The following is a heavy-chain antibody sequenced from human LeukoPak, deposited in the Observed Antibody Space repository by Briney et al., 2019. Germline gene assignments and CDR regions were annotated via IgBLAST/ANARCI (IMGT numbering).Heavy chain of an antibody. J-gene: IGHJ3*02. Sequence: GASVKVSCKASGYTFTSYGISWVRQAPGQGLEWMGWISAYNGNTNYAQKLQGRVTMTTDTSTSTAYMELRSLRSDDTAVYYCARTVEYYGSGRTHAFDIWGQGTMVTVSS. CDR3: ARTVEYYGSGRTHAFDI. D-gene: IGHD3-10*01. CDR2: ISAYNGNT. CDR1: GYTFTSYG. V-gene: IGHV1-18*01.